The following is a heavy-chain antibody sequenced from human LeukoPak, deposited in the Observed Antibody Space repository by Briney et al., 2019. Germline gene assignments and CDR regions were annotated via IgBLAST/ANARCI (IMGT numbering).Heavy chain of an antibody. Sequence: SETLSLTCTVSGGSISSTSYYWGWIRQPPGKGLECIGLIYYSGSTYYNPSLKSRVTISVDTSKNQFSLKLTSVTAADTAVYYCARGVGSGYTDDWGQGTLVTVSS. J-gene: IGHJ4*02. CDR1: GGSISSTSYY. CDR3: ARGVGSGYTDD. V-gene: IGHV4-39*07. CDR2: IYYSGST. D-gene: IGHD3-22*01.